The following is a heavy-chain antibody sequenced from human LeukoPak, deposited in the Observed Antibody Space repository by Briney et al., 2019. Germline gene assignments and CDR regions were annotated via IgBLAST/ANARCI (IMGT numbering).Heavy chain of an antibody. D-gene: IGHD1-26*01. CDR2: ISYDGSNK. CDR1: GFTFSSYA. J-gene: IGHJ4*02. CDR3: ARVAPEWELQGYFDY. Sequence: GGSLRLSCAASGFTFSSYAMHWVRQAPGKGLEWVAVISYDGSNKYYADSVKGRFTISRDNSKNTLYLQMNSLRAEDTDVYYCARVAPEWELQGYFDYWGQGTLVTVSS. V-gene: IGHV3-30-3*01.